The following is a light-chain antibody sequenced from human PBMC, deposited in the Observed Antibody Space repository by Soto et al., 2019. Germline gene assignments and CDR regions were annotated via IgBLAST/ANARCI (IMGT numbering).Light chain of an antibody. V-gene: IGLV1-40*01. CDR2: GNT. CDR3: QSYDSSLSGYV. CDR1: SSNIGAGHD. Sequence: QSALTQAPSMSGAPGQRITISCTGTSSNIGAGHDVHWYQQLPGKAPTLLIYGNTNRPSGVPDRFSAAKSRSSASLVISGLQAEDETDYYCQSYDSSLSGYVFGTGTKVTVL. J-gene: IGLJ1*01.